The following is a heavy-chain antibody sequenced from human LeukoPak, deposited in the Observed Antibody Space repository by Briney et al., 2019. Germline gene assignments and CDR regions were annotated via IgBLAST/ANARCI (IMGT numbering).Heavy chain of an antibody. CDR3: ARGGYDFWSGSKNWFDP. CDR2: IYYSGNT. J-gene: IGHJ5*02. V-gene: IGHV4-59*01. D-gene: IGHD3-3*01. Sequence: SETLSLTCTVSGGSIDNYYWSWIRQPPGKGLEWIGYIYYSGNTYYIPSLESRVTISVDRSKNQFSLKLNTVTAADTAVYYCARGGYDFWSGSKNWFDPWGQGTLVTVSS. CDR1: GGSIDNYY.